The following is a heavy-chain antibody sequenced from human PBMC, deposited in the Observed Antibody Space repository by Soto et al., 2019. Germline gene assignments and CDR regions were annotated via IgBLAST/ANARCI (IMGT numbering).Heavy chain of an antibody. J-gene: IGHJ6*02. CDR1: GGSISSGGYY. Sequence: PSETLTLTCTVSGGSISSGGYYWSWIRQHPGKGLEWIGYIYYSGSTYYNPSLKSRVTISVDTSKNQFSLKLSSVTAADTAVYYCARVSSTSWDTVWYYYGMDVWGQGTTVTVSS. CDR2: IYYSGST. CDR3: ARVSSTSWDTVWYYYGMDV. V-gene: IGHV4-31*03. D-gene: IGHD2-2*01.